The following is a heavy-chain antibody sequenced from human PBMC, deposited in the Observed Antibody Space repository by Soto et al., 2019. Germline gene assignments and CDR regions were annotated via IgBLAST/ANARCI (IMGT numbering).Heavy chain of an antibody. CDR1: GFTFSTYS. CDR3: ARECVTGYYNVIGY. J-gene: IGHJ4*02. D-gene: IGHD3-9*01. CDR2: LSYDVRNK. V-gene: IGHV3-30*04. Sequence: QVQLVESGGGVVQPGRSLRLSCAASGFTFSTYSMHWVRQAPGKGLEWVAVLSYDVRNKYYADSVKGRFTISRDNDKNTLYLQMNSLRTEDTAVYYCARECVTGYYNVIGYWGQGTLVTVSS.